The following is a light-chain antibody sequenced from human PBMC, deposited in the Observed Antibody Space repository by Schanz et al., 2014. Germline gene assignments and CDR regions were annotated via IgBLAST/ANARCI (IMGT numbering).Light chain of an antibody. V-gene: IGKV3-15*01. CDR2: GAS. CDR1: QSVSSK. Sequence: EIVMTQSPATLSVSPGESATLSCRASQSVSSKLAWYQQKPGQAPRLLIYGASTRATGIPARFSGSGSGTEFTLTISSLQSEDFAVYFCQQYGSSPRYTFGQGTKLEIK. J-gene: IGKJ2*01. CDR3: QQYGSSPRYT.